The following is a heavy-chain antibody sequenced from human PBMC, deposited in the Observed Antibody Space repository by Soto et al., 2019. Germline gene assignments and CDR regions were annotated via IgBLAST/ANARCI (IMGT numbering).Heavy chain of an antibody. CDR2: VTGGGDTT. J-gene: IGHJ4*02. CDR1: GFAFASYA. V-gene: IGHV3-23*01. D-gene: IGHD2-8*01. Sequence: EVQLLESGGGLVQPGGSLLLSCAASGFAFASYALTWVRQAPGKGLEWVSVVTGGGDTTYYAGSVKGRFAIFRDNSKNPVYLHMYSLTAEDTAVYYCARNGPNCRNAACYDQWCQGTLVTVSS. CDR3: ARNGPNCRNAACYDQ.